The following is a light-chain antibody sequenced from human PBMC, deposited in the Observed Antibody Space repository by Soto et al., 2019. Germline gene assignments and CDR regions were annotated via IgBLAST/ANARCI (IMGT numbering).Light chain of an antibody. J-gene: IGKJ1*01. V-gene: IGKV1-5*03. CDR2: KAS. CDR3: QQYDKYWT. CDR1: QGIANY. Sequence: DIQKTKSPSSLSASVGDRVTITCRASQGIANYLAWYQQKPGKAPKLLIYKASRLERGVPSRFSGSESGTEFTLTITSLQADDFATHYCQQYDKYWTFGQGTKVDIK.